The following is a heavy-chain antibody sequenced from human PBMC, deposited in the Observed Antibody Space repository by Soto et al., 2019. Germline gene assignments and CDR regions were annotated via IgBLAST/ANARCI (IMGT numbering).Heavy chain of an antibody. Sequence: QVSLVQSGAEAKKPGSSVKVSCKSSGGTFSNYALTWVRQAPGQGREWMGGIIPVFGAANYAQRFQGRGTITADKSTSTGYMELSSLRSYDTAVYYCARDRGAGKAGRFDPWGQGTLVTVSS. CDR1: GGTFSNYA. J-gene: IGHJ5*02. CDR2: IIPVFGAA. CDR3: ARDRGAGKAGRFDP. D-gene: IGHD6-19*01. V-gene: IGHV1-69*06.